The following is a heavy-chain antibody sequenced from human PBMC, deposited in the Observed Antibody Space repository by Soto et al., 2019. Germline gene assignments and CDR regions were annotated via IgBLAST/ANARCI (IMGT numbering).Heavy chain of an antibody. Sequence: GGSMRVSCAAAGFTFSSYWMSWVRKAPGKGLEWVANIKQDGSEKYYVDSVKGRFTISRDNAKNSLYLQMNSLRDEDTAVYYCARESRFLEWLSLNWFDPWGQGTLVTVSS. CDR3: ARESRFLEWLSLNWFDP. J-gene: IGHJ5*02. D-gene: IGHD3-3*01. V-gene: IGHV3-7*01. CDR2: IKQDGSEK. CDR1: GFTFSSYW.